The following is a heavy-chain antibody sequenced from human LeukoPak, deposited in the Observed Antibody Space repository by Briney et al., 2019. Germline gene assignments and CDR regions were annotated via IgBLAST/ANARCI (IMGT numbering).Heavy chain of an antibody. CDR1: GGSFSGYY. CDR3: ARGVRFLEWSKSPYNWFDP. CDR2: INHSGST. J-gene: IGHJ5*02. D-gene: IGHD3-3*01. Sequence: ASETLSLTCAVYGGSFSGYYWSWIRQPPGKGLEWIGEINHSGSTNYNPSLKSRVTISVDTSKNQFSLKLSSATAADTAVYYCARGVRFLEWSKSPYNWFDPWGQGTLVTVSS. V-gene: IGHV4-34*01.